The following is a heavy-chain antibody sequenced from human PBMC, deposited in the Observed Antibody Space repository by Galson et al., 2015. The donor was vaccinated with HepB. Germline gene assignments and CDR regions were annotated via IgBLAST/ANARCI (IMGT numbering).Heavy chain of an antibody. Sequence: SLRLSCAASGFTFSSYSMNWVRQAPGKGLEWVSSISSSSSYIYYADSVKGRFTISRDNAKNSLYLQMNSLRAEDTAVYYCARVSRHYDSSGYSRYFDLWGRGTLVTVSS. CDR2: ISSSSSYI. V-gene: IGHV3-21*01. CDR1: GFTFSSYS. D-gene: IGHD3-22*01. CDR3: ARVSRHYDSSGYSRYFDL. J-gene: IGHJ2*01.